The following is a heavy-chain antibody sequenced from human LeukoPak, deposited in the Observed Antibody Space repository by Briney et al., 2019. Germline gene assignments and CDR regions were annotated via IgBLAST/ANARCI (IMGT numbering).Heavy chain of an antibody. CDR2: IIPIFGTA. Sequence: SVKVSCKASGGTFSSYAISWVRQAPGQGLEWMGGIIPIFGTANYAQKFQGRVTVTADESTSTAYMELSSLRSEDTAVYYCASCSGGSCYFPFDYWGQGTLVTVSS. D-gene: IGHD2-15*01. V-gene: IGHV1-69*13. CDR3: ASCSGGSCYFPFDY. J-gene: IGHJ4*02. CDR1: GGTFSSYA.